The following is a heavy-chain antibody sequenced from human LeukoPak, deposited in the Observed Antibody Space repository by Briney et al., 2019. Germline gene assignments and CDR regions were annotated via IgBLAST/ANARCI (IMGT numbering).Heavy chain of an antibody. D-gene: IGHD4-17*01. Sequence: GRSLRLSYAASGFTFSSYSMNWVRQAPGKGLEWVSSISSSSSYVYYADSVKGRFTISRDNAKNSLYLQMNSLRAEDTAVYYCARQEYGDYSYYFDYWGQGTLVTVSS. CDR1: GFTFSSYS. V-gene: IGHV3-21*01. J-gene: IGHJ4*02. CDR3: ARQEYGDYSYYFDY. CDR2: ISSSSSYV.